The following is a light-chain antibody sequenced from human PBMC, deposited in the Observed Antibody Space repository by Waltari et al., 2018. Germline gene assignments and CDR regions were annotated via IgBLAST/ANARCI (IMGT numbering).Light chain of an antibody. CDR2: GAS. V-gene: IGKV3-20*01. CDR3: QHYLRLPVT. CDR1: QSVSRA. Sequence: EIVLTQSPGTLSLSLGERATVSCRASQSVSRALAWYQQKPGQAPRLLIYGASTRATGIPDRFSGSGSGKDFSLTISRLEPDEFAVYYCQHYLRLPVTFGQGTTVEI. J-gene: IGKJ1*01.